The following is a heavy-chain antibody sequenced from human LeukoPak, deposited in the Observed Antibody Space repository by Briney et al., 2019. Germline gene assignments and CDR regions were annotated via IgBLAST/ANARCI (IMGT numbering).Heavy chain of an antibody. J-gene: IGHJ4*02. CDR3: AKEGAVVPAADY. CDR1: GFTFSTFG. V-gene: IGHV3-30*02. D-gene: IGHD2-2*01. Sequence: PGGSLRLSCAASGFAASGFTFSTFGMHWVRQAPGKGLEWVAFIRYDGTNKYYADSVKGRFTISRDDSKNTLYLQMNSLRAEDTAVYYCAKEGAVVPAADYWGQGTLVTVSS. CDR2: IRYDGTNK.